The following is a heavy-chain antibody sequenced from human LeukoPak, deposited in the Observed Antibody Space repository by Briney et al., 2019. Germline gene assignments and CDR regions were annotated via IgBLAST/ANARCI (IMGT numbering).Heavy chain of an antibody. Sequence: ASVKVSCKASGYTFTSYGISWVRQAPGQGLEWMGWISIYNGNTDYAQKLRGRVTMTTDTYTSTAYLELRGLRSDDTAVYYCARITYDFWSGYYMPDDPWGQGTLVTVSS. V-gene: IGHV1-18*01. CDR1: GYTFTSYG. J-gene: IGHJ5*02. CDR2: ISIYNGNT. CDR3: ARITYDFWSGYYMPDDP. D-gene: IGHD3-3*01.